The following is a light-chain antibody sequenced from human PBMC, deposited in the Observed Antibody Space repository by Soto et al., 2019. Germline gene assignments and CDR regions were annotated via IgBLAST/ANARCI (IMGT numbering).Light chain of an antibody. CDR2: DVF. Sequence: SPATLSLSPGERATLSCRASQSVTKCLAWYQQKPGQAPRLLIYDVFSRAPGIPARFSGSGSGTDFTLTISSLEPEDFAVYYCQQCNNWPPITFGQGTRLEIK. J-gene: IGKJ5*01. CDR3: QQCNNWPPIT. CDR1: QSVTKC. V-gene: IGKV3-11*01.